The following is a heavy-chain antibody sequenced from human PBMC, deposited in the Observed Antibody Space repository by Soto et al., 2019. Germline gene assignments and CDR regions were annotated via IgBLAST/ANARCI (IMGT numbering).Heavy chain of an antibody. CDR1: GYTFSGYY. Sequence: ASVKLSCKASGYTFSGYYMHWVRQAPRQGLEWMGWINPNSGGTNYAQKFQGWVTMTRDTSISTAYMELSRLRSDDTAVYYCARVLGISSSNAFDIWGQGTIVTVSS. D-gene: IGHD6-13*01. CDR2: INPNSGGT. J-gene: IGHJ3*02. CDR3: ARVLGISSSNAFDI. V-gene: IGHV1-2*04.